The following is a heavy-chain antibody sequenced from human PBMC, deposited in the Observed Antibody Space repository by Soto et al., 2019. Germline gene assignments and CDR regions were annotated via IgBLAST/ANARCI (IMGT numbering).Heavy chain of an antibody. Sequence: QVQLQESGPGLVKPSQTLSLTCTVSGGSISSGGYYWSWIRQHPGKGLEWIGYLYYSGSTYYNPSLKSRVTISVDTSKNQFSLKLSSVTAADTAVYYCARGSDYYYYYGMDVWGQGTTVTVSS. CDR2: LYYSGST. J-gene: IGHJ6*02. CDR1: GGSISSGGYY. CDR3: ARGSDYYYYYGMDV. V-gene: IGHV4-31*03.